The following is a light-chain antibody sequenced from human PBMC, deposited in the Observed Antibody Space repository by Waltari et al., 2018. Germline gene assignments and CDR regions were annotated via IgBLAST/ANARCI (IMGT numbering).Light chain of an antibody. J-gene: IGKJ1*01. V-gene: IGKV3-20*01. CDR2: NAS. CDR3: QHYVNLPAT. CDR1: QSVSRS. Sequence: EIVLTQSPGTLSLSPGERATISCRASQSVSRSLAWYQQKPGQAPRLLIYNASTRATGIPDRFSGSGSGTDFSLTISRLDPEDFAVYYCQHYVNLPATFGQGTKVEI.